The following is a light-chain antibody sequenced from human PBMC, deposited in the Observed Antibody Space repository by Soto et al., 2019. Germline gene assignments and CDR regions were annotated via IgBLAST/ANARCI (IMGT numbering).Light chain of an antibody. CDR1: RSDIGSYNY. CDR3: LSYTGSSTSYV. V-gene: IGLV2-14*01. CDR2: GDS. J-gene: IGLJ1*01. Sequence: QSVLTQPASVSGSPGQSITISCSGTRSDIGSYNYVAWYQQFPGKTPKILIYGDSNRPSGVSSRFSGSKSGNTASLTISGLHAAEEADYHCLSYTGSSTSYVFGSGTKVTVL.